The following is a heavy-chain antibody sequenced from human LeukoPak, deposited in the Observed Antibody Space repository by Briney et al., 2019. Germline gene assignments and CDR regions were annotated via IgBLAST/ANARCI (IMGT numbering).Heavy chain of an antibody. D-gene: IGHD2-2*02. Sequence: SETLSLTCTVSGGSISSYYWSWIRQPPGKGLEWIGYIYYSGSTNYNPSLKSRVTISVDTSKNQFSLKLSSVTAADTAVYYCARVAGPGGVVPAAIREDYYYMDVWGKGTTVTVSS. CDR1: GGSISSYY. CDR2: IYYSGST. J-gene: IGHJ6*03. CDR3: ARVAGPGGVVPAAIREDYYYMDV. V-gene: IGHV4-59*01.